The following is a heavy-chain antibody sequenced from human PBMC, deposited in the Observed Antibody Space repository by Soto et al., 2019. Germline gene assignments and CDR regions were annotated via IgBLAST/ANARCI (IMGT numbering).Heavy chain of an antibody. CDR1: GGSISSSNW. CDR3: ASIGAVVPAAIPNRYYYYYGMDV. CDR2: IYHSGST. J-gene: IGHJ6*02. Sequence: QVQLQESGPGLVKPTGTLSLTCAVSGGSISSSNWWSWVRQPPGKGLEWIGEIYHSGSTNYNPSLKSRVTISVDKSKNQFFLKLSSVTAADTAVYYCASIGAVVPAAIPNRYYYYYGMDVWGQGTTVTVSS. D-gene: IGHD2-2*01. V-gene: IGHV4-4*02.